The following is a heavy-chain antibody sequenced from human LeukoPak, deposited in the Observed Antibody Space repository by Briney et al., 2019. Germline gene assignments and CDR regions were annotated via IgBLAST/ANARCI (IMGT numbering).Heavy chain of an antibody. Sequence: PSETLSLTCTVSGGSISSGDYYWSWIRQPPGKGLEWIGIIYYSGSTYYNPSLESRVTISIDTSKNQFSLKLTSVTAADTAVYYCTRRSGSYVDYWGQGTLVTVSS. V-gene: IGHV4-39*07. D-gene: IGHD1-26*01. J-gene: IGHJ4*02. CDR3: TRRSGSYVDY. CDR2: IYYSGST. CDR1: GGSISSGDYY.